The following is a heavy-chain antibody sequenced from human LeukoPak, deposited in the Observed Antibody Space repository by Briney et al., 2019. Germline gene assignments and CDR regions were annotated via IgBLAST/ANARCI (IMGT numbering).Heavy chain of an antibody. CDR2: ISSTSTTI. Sequence: GSLSLSCAASGFTFSTYEMNWVRQAPGKGLEWVSYISSTSTTIYYADSVKGRFTISRDNAKNSLYLQMNSLRAEDTAVYYCARDLLNYYDSSGSFDYWGQGNLVTVSS. CDR1: GFTFSTYE. CDR3: ARDLLNYYDSSGSFDY. J-gene: IGHJ4*02. V-gene: IGHV3-48*03. D-gene: IGHD3-22*01.